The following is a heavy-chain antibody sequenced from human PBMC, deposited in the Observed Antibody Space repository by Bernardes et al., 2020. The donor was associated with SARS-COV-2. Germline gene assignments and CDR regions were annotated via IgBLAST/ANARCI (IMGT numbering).Heavy chain of an antibody. CDR1: GYGFTAYY. D-gene: IGHD6-13*01. J-gene: IGHJ6*02. CDR2: INPNDGDT. V-gene: IGHV1-2*04. CDR3: ARATGMGYYYGLDV. Sequence: APPKACCKASGYGFTAYYVHWVRQAPGQGLEWMGWINPNDGDTHYTQKFQGWVTMTIDTSSRAAYMELRRLKSDDTAVYYCARATGMGYYYGLDVWGQGTTVTVSS.